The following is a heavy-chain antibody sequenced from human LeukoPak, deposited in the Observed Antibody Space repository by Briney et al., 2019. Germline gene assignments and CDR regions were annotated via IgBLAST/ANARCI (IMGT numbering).Heavy chain of an antibody. D-gene: IGHD5-24*01. CDR1: GFTFSSYE. CDR2: ISSSGSTI. Sequence: GGSLRLSCAASGFTFSSYEMNWVRQAPGKGLEWVSYISSSGSTIYYADSVKGRFTISRDNAKNSLYLQMNSLRAEDTAVYYCARDGGGDGYKYYFDYWGQGTLVTVSS. CDR3: ARDGGGDGYKYYFDY. V-gene: IGHV3-48*03. J-gene: IGHJ4*02.